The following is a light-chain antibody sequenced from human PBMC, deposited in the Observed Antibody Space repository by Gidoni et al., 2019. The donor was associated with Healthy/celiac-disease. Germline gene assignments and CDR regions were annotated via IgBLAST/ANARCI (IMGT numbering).Light chain of an antibody. CDR1: SSDVGGYNY. J-gene: IGLJ2*01. CDR3: CSYTCRSTRV. CDR2: EVS. Sequence: QSALTQPASVSGSPGQSITISCTGTSSDVGGYNYVSWYQQHPGKAPTLMIYEVSNRPSGFSDRNCGSKSGNATSVTISVLEAEDEDDDYYCSYTCRSTRVFGGGTKLTVL. V-gene: IGLV2-14*01.